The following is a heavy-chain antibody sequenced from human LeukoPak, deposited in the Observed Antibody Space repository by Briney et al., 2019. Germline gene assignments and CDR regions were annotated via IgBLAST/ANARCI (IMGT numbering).Heavy chain of an antibody. J-gene: IGHJ5*02. D-gene: IGHD6-19*01. Sequence: SETLSLTCTVSGGSISSSSYYWGWIRQPPGKGLEWIGSIYYSGSTYYNLSLKSRVTISVDTSKNQFSLKLSSVTAADTAVYYCARSFEEGGSGWGFDPWGQGTLVTVSS. CDR2: IYYSGST. CDR3: ARSFEEGGSGWGFDP. CDR1: GGSISSSSYY. V-gene: IGHV4-39*07.